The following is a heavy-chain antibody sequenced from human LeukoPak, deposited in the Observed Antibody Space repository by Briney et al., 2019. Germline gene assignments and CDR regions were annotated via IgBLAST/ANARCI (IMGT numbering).Heavy chain of an antibody. CDR1: GVSISSRTHY. V-gene: IGHV4-39*01. CDR3: ARYQGGTMFDI. Sequence: SETLSLTCSVSGVSISSRTHYWGWIRQPPGKGLEWIGSINYSGDTSYNPSLKSRLAISRDTTKNQFSLKVTSVTAADTAVYYRARYQGGTMFDIWGQGTKVTVSS. D-gene: IGHD3-10*01. CDR2: INYSGDT. J-gene: IGHJ3*02.